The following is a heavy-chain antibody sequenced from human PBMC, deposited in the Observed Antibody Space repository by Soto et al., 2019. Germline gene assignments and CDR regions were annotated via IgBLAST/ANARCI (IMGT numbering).Heavy chain of an antibody. J-gene: IGHJ3*02. D-gene: IGHD3-22*01. CDR3: ARVRKSWGYYYDPDAFDI. Sequence: SETLSLTCTVSGGSISSYYWNWIRQPQGKGLEWMGYIYYSGSTNYNPSLKSRVTISVDTSKNQFSLKLSSVTAADTAVYYCARVRKSWGYYYDPDAFDIWGQGTTVPVSS. CDR1: GGSISSYY. V-gene: IGHV4-59*01. CDR2: IYYSGST.